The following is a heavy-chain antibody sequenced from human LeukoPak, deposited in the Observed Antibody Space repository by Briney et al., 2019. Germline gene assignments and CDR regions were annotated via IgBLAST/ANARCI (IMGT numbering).Heavy chain of an antibody. CDR1: GYTLTELS. CDR2: YDPEDGET. D-gene: IGHD3-3*01. V-gene: IGHV1-24*01. Sequence: ASVKVSCKVSGYTLTELSMHWVRQAPGKGLEWMGGYDPEDGETIYAQKFQGRVTMTEDTSTDTAYMELSSLRSEDTAVYYCATWGYDFWSGYYRSRGYDFDYWGQGTLVTVSS. CDR3: ATWGYDFWSGYYRSRGYDFDY. J-gene: IGHJ4*02.